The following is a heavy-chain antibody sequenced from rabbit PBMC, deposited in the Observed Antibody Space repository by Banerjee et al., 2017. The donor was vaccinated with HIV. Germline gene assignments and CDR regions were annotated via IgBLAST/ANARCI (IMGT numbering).Heavy chain of an antibody. V-gene: IGHV1S40*01. Sequence: QSLEESGGDLVKPGTSLTLTCTASGFSFSGDAVCWVRQAPGKGLEWIGCIITGTGITYYLNWAKGRFTISKASSTTVTLQMTSLTAADTATYFCARYAYGYVGYNLWGPGTLVTVS. J-gene: IGHJ4*01. CDR3: ARYAYGYVGYNL. D-gene: IGHD6-1*01. CDR2: IITGTGIT. CDR1: GFSFSGDA.